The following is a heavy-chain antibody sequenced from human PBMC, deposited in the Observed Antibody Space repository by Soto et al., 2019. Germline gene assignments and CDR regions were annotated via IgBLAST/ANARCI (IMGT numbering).Heavy chain of an antibody. CDR1: GFTFSSFA. D-gene: IGHD4-4*01. Sequence: EVQLLESGGGLVQSGGSLRLSCAASGFTFSSFAMNWVRQAPGKGMEWVSTISVSGDTTTYADSVKCRFTISRDNSMDTLYLQMNSLRADDTALYFCAKDGVGWVTTVSYFVSWVQGPRVTVSS. CDR2: ISVSGDTT. CDR3: AKDGVGWVTTVSYFVS. V-gene: IGHV3-23*01. J-gene: IGHJ4*02.